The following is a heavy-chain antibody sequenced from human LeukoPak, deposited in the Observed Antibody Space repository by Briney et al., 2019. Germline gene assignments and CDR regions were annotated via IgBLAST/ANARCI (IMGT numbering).Heavy chain of an antibody. CDR1: GFTFSSYW. D-gene: IGHD4-23*01. CDR2: IKQDGSEK. V-gene: IGHV3-7*03. J-gene: IGHJ3*02. Sequence: GGSLRLSCAASGFTFSSYWMSWVRQAPGKGLEWVANIKQDGSEKYYVDSVKGRFTISRDNAKNTLYLQMNSLRAEDTAVYYCAKDLTTVVTPFAFDIWGQGTMVTVSS. CDR3: AKDLTTVVTPFAFDI.